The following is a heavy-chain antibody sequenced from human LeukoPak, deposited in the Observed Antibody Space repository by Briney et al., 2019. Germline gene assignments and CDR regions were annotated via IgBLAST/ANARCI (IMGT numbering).Heavy chain of an antibody. CDR1: GGSISTPGYY. CDR2: LYHSGCT. J-gene: IGHJ5*02. V-gene: IGHV4-39*01. Sequence: RASETLSLTCTVSGGSISTPGYYWGWIRQPPGKGLEWIGSLYHSGCTYYKPSLNSRATISVYKSKNQCSMKLRSVTAADTAVYYCARRYCSGGSCYSGGNWFDPWGQGTLVTVSS. CDR3: ARRYCSGGSCYSGGNWFDP. D-gene: IGHD2-15*01.